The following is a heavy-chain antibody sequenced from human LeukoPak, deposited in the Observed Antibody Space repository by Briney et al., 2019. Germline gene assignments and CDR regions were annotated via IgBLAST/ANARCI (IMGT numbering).Heavy chain of an antibody. V-gene: IGHV1-8*03. Sequence: ASVKVSCKASGYTFTSYDINWVRQATGQGLEWMGWMNPNSGNTGYAQKFQGRVTITRNTSISTAYMELSSLRSEDTAVYYCARGVVAATFYYYMDVWGKGTTVTVSS. CDR2: MNPNSGNT. CDR1: GYTFTSYD. J-gene: IGHJ6*03. CDR3: ARGVVAATFYYYMDV. D-gene: IGHD2-15*01.